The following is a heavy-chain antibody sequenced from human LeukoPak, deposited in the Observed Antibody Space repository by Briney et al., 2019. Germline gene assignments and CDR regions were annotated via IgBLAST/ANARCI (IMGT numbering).Heavy chain of an antibody. Sequence: LPGRSLRLSCAASGFIFSSYGVHWVRQAPGKGLEWVAVISYDGSNEYYADSVKGRFTISRDNSKNTLFLQMSSLRAEDTAVYYCAKDYYGSGSYGAFDIWGQGTMVTVSS. D-gene: IGHD3-10*01. CDR1: GFIFSSYG. CDR2: ISYDGSNE. V-gene: IGHV3-30*18. CDR3: AKDYYGSGSYGAFDI. J-gene: IGHJ3*02.